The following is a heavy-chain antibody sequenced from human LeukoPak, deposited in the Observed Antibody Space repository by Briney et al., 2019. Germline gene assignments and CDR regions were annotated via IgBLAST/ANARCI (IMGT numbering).Heavy chain of an antibody. J-gene: IGHJ4*02. Sequence: SETLFLTCTVSGYSISSGYYWGWIRQPPGKGLEWIGSIYHSGSTNYNPSLKSRVTMSVDKPKNQFSLKLSSVTAADTAVYYCASAEPRGIIWYPYWGQGTLVTVSS. V-gene: IGHV4-38-2*02. D-gene: IGHD6-13*01. CDR2: IYHSGST. CDR3: ASAEPRGIIWYPY. CDR1: GYSISSGYY.